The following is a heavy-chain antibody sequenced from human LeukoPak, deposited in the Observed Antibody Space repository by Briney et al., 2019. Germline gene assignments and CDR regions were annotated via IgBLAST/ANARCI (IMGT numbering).Heavy chain of an antibody. CDR1: GFTFDDYA. V-gene: IGHV3-9*01. Sequence: QPGRSLRLSCAASGFTFDDYAMHWVRQAPGKGLEWVSGISWNSGSIGYADSVKGRFTISRDNAKNSLYLQMNSLRAEDTALYHCAKDGVAADYGMDVWGQGTTVTVSS. D-gene: IGHD6-13*01. CDR2: ISWNSGSI. CDR3: AKDGVAADYGMDV. J-gene: IGHJ6*02.